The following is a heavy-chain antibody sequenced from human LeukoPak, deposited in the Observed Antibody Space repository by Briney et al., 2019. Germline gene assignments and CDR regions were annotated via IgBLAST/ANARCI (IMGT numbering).Heavy chain of an antibody. CDR1: GFSFSDYI. V-gene: IGHV3-64*01. CDR2: ISNNGADI. J-gene: IGHJ4*02. D-gene: IGHD2-21*01. CDR3: VRATCDNQPFDF. Sequence: TGGSLRLSCTASGFSFSDYIMHWVRQAPGKALEYISAISNNGADIYYAKSVKGRFSISRDNSKNTLYLEIESLRSEDMAVYYCVRATCDNQPFDFWGQGTLVTVSS.